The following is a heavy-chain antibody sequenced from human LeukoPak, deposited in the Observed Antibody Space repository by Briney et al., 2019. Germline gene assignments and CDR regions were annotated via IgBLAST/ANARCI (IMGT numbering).Heavy chain of an antibody. CDR3: ASFSYSSGWYSPEYFQH. Sequence: SETLSLTCTVSGGSISSYYWSWIRQPAGKGLEWIGRIYTSGSTNYNPSLKSRVTMSVDTSKNQFSLKLSSVTAADTAVCYCASFSYSSGWYSPEYFQHWGQGTLVTVSS. V-gene: IGHV4-4*07. CDR1: GGSISSYY. CDR2: IYTSGST. D-gene: IGHD6-19*01. J-gene: IGHJ1*01.